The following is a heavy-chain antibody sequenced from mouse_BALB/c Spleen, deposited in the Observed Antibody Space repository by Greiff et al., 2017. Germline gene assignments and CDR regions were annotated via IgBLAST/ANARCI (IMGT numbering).Heavy chain of an antibody. Sequence: DVMLVESGGGLVKPGGSLKLSCAASGFTFSSYGMSWVRQTPDKRLEWVATISSGGSYTYYPDSVKGRFTISRDNAKNTLYLQMSSLKSEDTAMYYCARPYGNYYFDYWGQGTTLTVSS. J-gene: IGHJ2*01. CDR1: GFTFSSYG. CDR2: ISSGGSYT. D-gene: IGHD2-1*01. V-gene: IGHV5-6*03. CDR3: ARPYGNYYFDY.